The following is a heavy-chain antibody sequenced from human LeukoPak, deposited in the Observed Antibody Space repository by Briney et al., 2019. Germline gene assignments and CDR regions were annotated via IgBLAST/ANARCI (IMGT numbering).Heavy chain of an antibody. CDR2: IYTSGST. J-gene: IGHJ4*02. CDR3: ARMSYDILTGYPIYFDY. Sequence: SETLSLTCTVSGGSISSYYWSWIRQPAGKGLEWIGRIYTSGSTNYNPSLKSRVTISVDKSKNQFSLKLSSVTAADTAVYYCARMSYDILTGYPIYFDYWGQGTLVTVSS. D-gene: IGHD3-9*01. CDR1: GGSISSYY. V-gene: IGHV4-4*07.